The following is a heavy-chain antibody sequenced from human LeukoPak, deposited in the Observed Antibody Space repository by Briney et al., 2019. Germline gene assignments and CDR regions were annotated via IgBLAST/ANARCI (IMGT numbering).Heavy chain of an antibody. CDR2: IYDSGST. Sequence: SETLSLTCAVSGGSISSGGYSWSWIRQPPGKGLEWIGYIYDSGSTYYNPSLKSRVTIPVATSKNQFSLKLSSVTAADTAVYYCARQMAVGATTVWFDPWGQGTLVTVSS. D-gene: IGHD1-26*01. V-gene: IGHV4-30-2*03. CDR3: ARQMAVGATTVWFDP. J-gene: IGHJ5*02. CDR1: GGSISSGGYS.